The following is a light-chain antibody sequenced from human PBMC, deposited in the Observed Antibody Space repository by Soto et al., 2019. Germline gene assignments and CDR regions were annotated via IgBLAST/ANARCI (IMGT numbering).Light chain of an antibody. J-gene: IGKJ5*01. CDR1: QSVSGY. Sequence: ENVLSQSPATLSLSPGETATLSCRASQSVSGYIGWYQQKPGQAPRLLIYGASTRATGIPARFSGSGSGTDFTLTISSLEPEDFAVYYCQQRSNWLLITFGQGTRLEIK. CDR2: GAS. V-gene: IGKV3-11*01. CDR3: QQRSNWLLIT.